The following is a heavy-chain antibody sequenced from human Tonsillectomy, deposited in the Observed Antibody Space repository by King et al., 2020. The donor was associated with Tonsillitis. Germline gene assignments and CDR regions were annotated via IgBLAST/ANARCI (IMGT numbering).Heavy chain of an antibody. Sequence: VQLVESGAEVKRPGSSVRVSCKASGGTFNNFAFSWVRQAPGQGLEWMGGIITMFNSASYAQNFQGRVTITADESTSTAYMELSSVTSEDTAVYYCATGQEDYDPLGIQDFWGQGTLVIVSS. CDR3: ATGQEDYDPLGIQDF. V-gene: IGHV1-69*01. J-gene: IGHJ4*02. CDR2: IITMFNSA. CDR1: GGTFNNFA. D-gene: IGHD4-17*01.